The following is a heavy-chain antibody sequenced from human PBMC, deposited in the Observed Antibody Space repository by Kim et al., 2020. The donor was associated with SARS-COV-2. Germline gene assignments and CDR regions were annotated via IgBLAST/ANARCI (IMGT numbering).Heavy chain of an antibody. V-gene: IGHV3-66*01. CDR3: ARDLQFGIAAAGRIY. CDR2: IYSGGST. Sequence: GGSLRLSCAASGFTVSSNYMSWVRQAPGKGLEWVSVIYSGGSTYYADSVKGRFTISRDNSKNTLYLQMNSLRAEDTAVYYCARDLQFGIAAAGRIYWGQGTLVTVSS. J-gene: IGHJ4*02. D-gene: IGHD6-13*01. CDR1: GFTVSSNY.